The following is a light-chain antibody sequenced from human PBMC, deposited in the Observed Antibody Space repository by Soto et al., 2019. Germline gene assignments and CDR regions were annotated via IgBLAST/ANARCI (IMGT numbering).Light chain of an antibody. CDR3: MQALPTPPYT. CDR1: QRLLHSNGYNY. J-gene: IGKJ2*01. CDR2: GGS. V-gene: IGKV2-28*01. Sequence: DIVMTQSPLSLPVTPAEPASISCRSSQRLLHSNGYNYLDWYLQKPGQSPQLLIYGGSNQASGVPDRFSGSGSGTDVTLKISSVEVEDVGVYYCMQALPTPPYTCGQGTKLQIK.